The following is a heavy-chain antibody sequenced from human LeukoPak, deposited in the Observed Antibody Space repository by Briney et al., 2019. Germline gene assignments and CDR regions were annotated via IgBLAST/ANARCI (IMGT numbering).Heavy chain of an antibody. CDR1: GLTFSNYA. V-gene: IGHV3-23*01. CDR2: VGGSGGTT. J-gene: IGHJ5*02. CDR3: AKASYTYGDYAS. D-gene: IGHD4-17*01. Sequence: GGSLRLSCAASGLTFSNYALSWVRQAPGKGLEWVTAVGGSGGTTYYADSVKGRFTISTDDSKNTLFLQMNSLRAEDTAVYYCAKASYTYGDYASWGQGTLVTVSS.